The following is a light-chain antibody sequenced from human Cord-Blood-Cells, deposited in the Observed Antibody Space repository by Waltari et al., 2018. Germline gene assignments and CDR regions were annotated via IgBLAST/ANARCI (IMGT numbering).Light chain of an antibody. CDR3: CSYAGSSTYWV. J-gene: IGLJ3*02. Sequence: QSALTQPASVSGSPGQSITISCTGTSSDVGSYNLVSWYQQQPSKATKLMIYEGSKRPSGVSNRFSGSKSGNTASLTISGLQAEDEADYYCCSYAGSSTYWVFGGGTKLTVL. V-gene: IGLV2-23*01. CDR2: EGS. CDR1: SSDVGSYNL.